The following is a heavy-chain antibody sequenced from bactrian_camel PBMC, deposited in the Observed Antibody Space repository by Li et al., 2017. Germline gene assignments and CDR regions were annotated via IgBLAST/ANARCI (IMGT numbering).Heavy chain of an antibody. D-gene: IGHD3*01. CDR3: AAEPYRAGTYGEEETYGVPLRITIPT. V-gene: IGHV3S10*01. CDR1: GSIYNRYC. Sequence: DVQLVESGGDSVQTGGSLRLSCEVSGSIYNRYCMGWFRRSPGKEREGVASIEKDGTATYIDSVKGRFTISKDNLARALYLQMNNLQPEDTAMYFCAAEPYRAGTYGEEETYGVPLRITIPTGARGPRSPSP. CDR2: IEKDGTA. J-gene: IGHJ4*01.